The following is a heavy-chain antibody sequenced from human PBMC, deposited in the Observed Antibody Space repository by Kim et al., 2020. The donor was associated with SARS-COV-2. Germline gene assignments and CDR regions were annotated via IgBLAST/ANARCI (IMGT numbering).Heavy chain of an antibody. D-gene: IGHD3-22*01. CDR3: ARDVGYYDGSGLGNYYYGMDV. V-gene: IGHV1-69*13. J-gene: IGHJ6*02. CDR2: IIPVFGST. Sequence: SVKVSCKASGGTFSSYAISWVRQAPGQGLEWMGGIIPVFGSTNYAQNFQGRVTITADDSTSTTYMELSSLRSEETAVYYCARDVGYYDGSGLGNYYYGMDVWGQGTTVTGSS. CDR1: GGTFSSYA.